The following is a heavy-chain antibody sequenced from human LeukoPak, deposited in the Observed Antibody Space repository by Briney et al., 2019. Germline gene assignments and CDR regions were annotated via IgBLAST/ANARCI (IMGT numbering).Heavy chain of an antibody. D-gene: IGHD6-13*01. V-gene: IGHV3-48*01. Sequence: GGSLRLSCAASGFTFSNYSMNWVRQAPGKGLEWVSYVSRSSTTIYYADSVKGRFTISRDNAKNSLYLQMNSLRAEDTAVYYCARERGYSSSWYTFWGQGTLVSVSS. CDR2: VSRSSTTI. J-gene: IGHJ4*02. CDR3: ARERGYSSSWYTF. CDR1: GFTFSNYS.